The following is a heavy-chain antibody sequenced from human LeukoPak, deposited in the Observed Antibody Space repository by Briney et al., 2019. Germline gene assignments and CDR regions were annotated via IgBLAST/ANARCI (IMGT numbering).Heavy chain of an antibody. CDR1: GYTFTGYY. CDR3: ARDWGDPRGWFDP. V-gene: IGHV1-2*02. Sequence: ASVKVSCKASGYTFTGYYMHWVRQAPGQGLEWMGWINPNSGGTNYAQKFQGRVTMTRDTSISTAYMELSRLRSDDTAVYYCARDWGDPRGWFDPWGQGTLVTVSS. D-gene: IGHD2-21*02. CDR2: INPNSGGT. J-gene: IGHJ5*02.